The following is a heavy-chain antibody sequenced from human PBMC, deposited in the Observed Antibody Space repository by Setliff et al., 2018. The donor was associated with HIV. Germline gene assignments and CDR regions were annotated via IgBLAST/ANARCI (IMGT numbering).Heavy chain of an antibody. J-gene: IGHJ5*02. CDR3: ARLAMRGVIGDPNWFDP. CDR1: GDSISRFS. CDR2: IYTSGST. D-gene: IGHD3-16*02. Sequence: SQTLSLTCNVSGDSISRFSWSWIRQPPGKGLEWIGHIYTSGSTNCNSSLKSRLTISVDTSKNQVSLKLTSVTAADTGVYYCARLAMRGVIGDPNWFDPWGQGTLVTVSS. V-gene: IGHV4-4*08.